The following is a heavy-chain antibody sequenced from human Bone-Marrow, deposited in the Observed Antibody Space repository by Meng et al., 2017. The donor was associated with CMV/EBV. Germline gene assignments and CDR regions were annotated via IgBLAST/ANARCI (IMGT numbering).Heavy chain of an antibody. CDR2: INPSGGST. D-gene: IGHD1-26*01. V-gene: IGHV1-46*01. J-gene: IGHJ4*02. CDR1: GYTFTSYG. Sequence: ASVKVSCKASGYTFTSYGIIWVRQAPGQGLEWMGIINPSGGSTSYAQKFQGRVTMTRDTSISTAYMELSRLRSDDTAVYYCARDQGGATRGEYDYWGQGTLVTVSS. CDR3: ARDQGGATRGEYDY.